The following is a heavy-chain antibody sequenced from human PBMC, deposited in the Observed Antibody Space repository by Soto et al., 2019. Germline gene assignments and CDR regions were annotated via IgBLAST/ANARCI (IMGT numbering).Heavy chain of an antibody. J-gene: IGHJ6*02. D-gene: IGHD3-10*01. CDR1: GGTFSSYA. Sequence: ASVKVSCKASGGTFSSYAISWVRQAPGQGLEWMGGIIPIFGTANYAQKFPGRVTITADESTSTAYMELSSLRSEDTAVYYCARGSPPITMVRGVITDHYGMDVWGQGTTVTVSS. CDR3: ARGSPPITMVRGVITDHYGMDV. V-gene: IGHV1-69*13. CDR2: IIPIFGTA.